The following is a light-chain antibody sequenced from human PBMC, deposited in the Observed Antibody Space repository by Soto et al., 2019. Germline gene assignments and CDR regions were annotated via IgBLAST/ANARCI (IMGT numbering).Light chain of an antibody. CDR1: QGISNY. CDR2: SAS. Sequence: DIQMTQSPSSLSASVGDRVTITCRASQGISNYLAWFQQKPGKVPQLLIYSASTLQSGFPSRFSGSGSGTDFTLTISSLQPEDVATYYCLKHNDAPWTFGRGTKVEIK. V-gene: IGKV1-27*01. CDR3: LKHNDAPWT. J-gene: IGKJ1*01.